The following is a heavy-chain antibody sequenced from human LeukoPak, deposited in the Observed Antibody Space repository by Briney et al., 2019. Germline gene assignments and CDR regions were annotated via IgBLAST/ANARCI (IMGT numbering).Heavy chain of an antibody. D-gene: IGHD3-10*01. CDR1: GCTFTGYY. V-gene: IGHV1-2*02. J-gene: IGHJ4*02. CDR2: INPNSGGT. Sequence: GASVKVSCKASGCTFTGYYMHWVRQAPGQGLEWMGWINPNSGGTNYAQKFQGRVTMTRNTSISTAYMELSSLRSEDTAVYYCARTISSGSYCIGYWGQGTLVTVSS. CDR3: ARTISSGSYCIGY.